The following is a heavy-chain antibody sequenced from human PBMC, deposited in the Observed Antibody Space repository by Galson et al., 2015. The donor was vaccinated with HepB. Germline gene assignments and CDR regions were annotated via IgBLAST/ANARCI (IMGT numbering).Heavy chain of an antibody. CDR2: IIPIFGTA. D-gene: IGHD2-2*01. CDR3: ASGIVVVPAASGPRYYYGMDV. Sequence: SVKVSCKASGGTFSSYAISWVRQAPGQGLEWMGGIIPIFGTANYAQKFQGRVTITADKSTSTAYMELSSLRSEDTAVYYCASGIVVVPAASGPRYYYGMDVWGQGTTVTVSS. J-gene: IGHJ6*02. V-gene: IGHV1-69*06. CDR1: GGTFSSYA.